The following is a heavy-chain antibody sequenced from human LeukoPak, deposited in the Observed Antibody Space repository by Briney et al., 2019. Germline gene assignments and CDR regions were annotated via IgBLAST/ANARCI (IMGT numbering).Heavy chain of an antibody. D-gene: IGHD3-22*01. CDR2: ITARDPNI. Sequence: PGGSLRLSCAASGFTFSLYSMNWVRQAPGKGLEWVSSITARDPNIYYADSVKGRFTISRDNAKKILYLQMNSLRADDTAIYYCARRGRLVITTLLNEDAFDIWGQGTMVTVSS. CDR1: GFTFSLYS. V-gene: IGHV3-21*01. CDR3: ARRGRLVITTLLNEDAFDI. J-gene: IGHJ3*02.